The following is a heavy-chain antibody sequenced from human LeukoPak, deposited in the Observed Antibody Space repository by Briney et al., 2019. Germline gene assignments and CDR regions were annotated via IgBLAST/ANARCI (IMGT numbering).Heavy chain of an antibody. J-gene: IGHJ4*02. D-gene: IGHD4-17*01. CDR1: GYTFTSYG. CDR3: ARDIAPDYGDYGYFDY. Sequence: ASVNVSCTASGYTFTSYGISWVRQAPGQGLEWMGWISTYNGNNVNTNHAQKFQGRVTMTTDTSTSTAYMELRSLRSDDTALYYCARDIAPDYGDYGYFDYWGQGTLVTVSS. V-gene: IGHV1-18*01. CDR2: ISTYNGNNVNT.